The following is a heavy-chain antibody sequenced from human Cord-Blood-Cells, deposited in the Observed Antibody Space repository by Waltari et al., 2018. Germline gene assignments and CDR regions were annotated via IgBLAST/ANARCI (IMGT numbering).Heavy chain of an antibody. Sequence: QVQLQQCGAGLLKPSETPSLTFAVYGGSFSGYYCPCFRQHPGKGLEWIGETNHSGSTNYNPSLKSRVTISVDTSKNQFSLKLSSVTAADTAVYYCARIQGRIAAAANWFDPWGQGTLVTVSS. J-gene: IGHJ5*02. CDR2: TNHSGST. CDR3: ARIQGRIAAAANWFDP. D-gene: IGHD6-13*01. CDR1: GGSFSGYY. V-gene: IGHV4-34*01.